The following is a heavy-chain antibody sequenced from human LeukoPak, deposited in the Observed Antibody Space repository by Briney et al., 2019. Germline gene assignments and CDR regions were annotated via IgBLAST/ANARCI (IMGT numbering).Heavy chain of an antibody. Sequence: PGGSLRLSCAASGFTVSTNYMSWVRQAPGKGLEWVSVIYSSGATYYADSAQGRFTVSRDNSKNTLYVQMNSLRDEDTAVYYCVRMVSNYYGMDVWGQGTAVTVSS. CDR3: VRMVSNYYGMDV. J-gene: IGHJ6*02. CDR1: GFTVSTNY. V-gene: IGHV3-53*01. CDR2: IYSSGAT. D-gene: IGHD2-8*01.